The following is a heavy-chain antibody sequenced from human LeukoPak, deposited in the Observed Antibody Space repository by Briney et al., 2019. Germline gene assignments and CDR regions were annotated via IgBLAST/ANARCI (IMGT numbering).Heavy chain of an antibody. CDR2: MNPNSGNT. CDR3: ARAGYSYGYYDY. V-gene: IGHV1-8*02. CDR1: GYTFTSYD. Sequence: ASVKVSCKASGYTFTSYDINWVRQATGQGLEWMGWMNPNSGNTGYAQKFQGRVTMTRDTSTSTVYMELSSLRSEDTAVYYCARAGYSYGYYDYWGQGTLVTVSS. D-gene: IGHD5-18*01. J-gene: IGHJ4*02.